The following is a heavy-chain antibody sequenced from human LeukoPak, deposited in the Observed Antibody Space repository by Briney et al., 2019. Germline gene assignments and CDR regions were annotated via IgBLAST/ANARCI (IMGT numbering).Heavy chain of an antibody. CDR3: ARIGFYDILTGYHFDY. V-gene: IGHV3-23*01. J-gene: IGHJ4*02. Sequence: GGSLRLSCAASGFTFSSYAMSWVRQAPGKGLEWVSAISGSGGSTYYADSVKGRFTISRDNSKNTLYLQMNSLRAEDTAVYYCARIGFYDILTGYHFDYWGQGTLVTVSS. CDR1: GFTFSSYA. D-gene: IGHD3-9*01. CDR2: ISGSGGST.